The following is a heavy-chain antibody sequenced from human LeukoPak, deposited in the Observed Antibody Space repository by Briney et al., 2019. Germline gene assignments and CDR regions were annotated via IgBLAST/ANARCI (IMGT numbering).Heavy chain of an antibody. D-gene: IGHD3-22*01. J-gene: IGHJ3*02. CDR2: SSSYNGNT. CDR3: ARVRARWLTTDDAFDI. V-gene: IGHV1-18*01. CDR1: GYTFTNYG. Sequence: ASVKVSCKASGYTFTNYGISWVRQAPGQGLEWMGWSSSYNGNTNYAQRLQGRVTMTADTSTSTAYMELRSLRSDDTAVYYCARVRARWLTTDDAFDIWGQGTMVTVSS.